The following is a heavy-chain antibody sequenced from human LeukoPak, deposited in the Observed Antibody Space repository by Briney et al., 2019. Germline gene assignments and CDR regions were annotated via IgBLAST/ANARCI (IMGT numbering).Heavy chain of an antibody. CDR2: IKQDGSEK. Sequence: GGSLRLSCEVSGFIFSSYWMSWVRQAPGKGPEWVAHIKQDGSEKDYVDSVKGRFTISRDNGKNSLYLQMNSLRAEDTAVYYCGRGSRISDYWGQGTQATVSS. CDR3: GRGSRISDY. CDR1: GFIFSSYW. V-gene: IGHV3-7*01. J-gene: IGHJ4*02. D-gene: IGHD2-15*01.